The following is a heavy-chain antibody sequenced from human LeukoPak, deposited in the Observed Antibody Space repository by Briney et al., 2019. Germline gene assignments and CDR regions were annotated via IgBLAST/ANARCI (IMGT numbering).Heavy chain of an antibody. D-gene: IGHD3-10*01. CDR2: IYYSGST. J-gene: IGHJ5*02. CDR1: GGSISSSSYY. Sequence: SETLSLTCTVSGGSISSSSYYWGWIRQPPGKGLEWIGSIYYSGSTYYNPSLKSRVTISVDTSKNQFSLKLSSVTAADTAVYYCARELFGGFGESLFGRGNWFDPWGQGTLVTVSS. V-gene: IGHV4-39*02. CDR3: ARELFGGFGESLFGRGNWFDP.